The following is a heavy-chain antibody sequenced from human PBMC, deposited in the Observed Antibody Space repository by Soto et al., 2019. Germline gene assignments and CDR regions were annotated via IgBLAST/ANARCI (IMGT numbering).Heavy chain of an antibody. CDR1: GFTFSTFD. CDR2: IGTLSDT. CDR3: ARGRSFSYDSTPPPMFDP. D-gene: IGHD3-10*01. V-gene: IGHV3-13*01. Sequence: GVSLRLSXAGSGFTFSTFDIHWVRQAPGKGLEWVSGIGTLSDTFYAASVQGRFTISRQNAKNSVYLQMNSLRAGDTAFYYCARGRSFSYDSTPPPMFDPWGQGTLVTVSS. J-gene: IGHJ5*02.